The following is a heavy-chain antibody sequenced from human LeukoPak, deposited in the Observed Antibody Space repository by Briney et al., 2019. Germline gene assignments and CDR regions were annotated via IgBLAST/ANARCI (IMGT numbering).Heavy chain of an antibody. J-gene: IGHJ3*02. CDR1: GGSISSSNW. V-gene: IGHV4-4*02. CDR3: ARGYSSSWRFDAFDI. CDR2: IYHSGST. Sequence: SETLSLTCAASGGSISSSNWWSWVRQPPGKGLEWIGEIYHSGSTNYNPSLKSRVTISVDKSKNQFSLKLSSVTAADTAVYYCARGYSSSWRFDAFDIWGQGTMVTVSS. D-gene: IGHD6-13*01.